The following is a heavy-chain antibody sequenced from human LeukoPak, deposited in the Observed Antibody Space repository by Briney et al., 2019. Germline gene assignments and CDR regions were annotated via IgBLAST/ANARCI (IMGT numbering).Heavy chain of an antibody. J-gene: IGHJ4*02. CDR1: GFTFSRYA. CDR2: INDNGGRT. V-gene: IGHV3-64D*09. CDR3: VKEVGGSDAFDS. D-gene: IGHD1-26*01. Sequence: PGGSLRLSCSASGFTFSRYAMHWVRQAPGKGLEYVSGINDNGGRTHYGDSVKGRFSISRDNSKNTLHLQMSTLRAEDTALYYCVKEVGGSDAFDSWGPGILVTLAS.